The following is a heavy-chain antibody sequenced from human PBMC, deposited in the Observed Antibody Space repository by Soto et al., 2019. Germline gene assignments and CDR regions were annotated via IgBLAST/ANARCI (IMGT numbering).Heavy chain of an antibody. CDR1: GFTFSNAW. J-gene: IGHJ5*02. Sequence: PGGSLRLSCAASGFTFSNAWTNWVRQAPGKGLEWVGRIRSKTDGGTADYAGPVQGRFTISRDDSKNTLYLQINSLKSEDTAVYFCARHPAGGNWFDPWGQGT. D-gene: IGHD1-26*01. CDR3: ARHPAGGNWFDP. V-gene: IGHV3-15*07. CDR2: IRSKTDGGTA.